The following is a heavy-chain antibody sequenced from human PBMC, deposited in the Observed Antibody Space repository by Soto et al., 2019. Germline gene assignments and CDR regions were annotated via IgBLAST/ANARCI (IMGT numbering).Heavy chain of an antibody. CDR1: GYTFTRHG. J-gene: IGHJ4*02. V-gene: IGHV1-18*01. D-gene: IGHD2-2*01. Sequence: QVQLVQSGGEVKKPGASVKVSYKASGYTFTRHGINWVRQAPGQGLEWLGWINPYNGNTKYAQKVQGRVTMTTDTSTSTAYMDLRSLRSDDTAVYYCARGPTSSRVDYWGQGTLVTVSS. CDR3: ARGPTSSRVDY. CDR2: INPYNGNT.